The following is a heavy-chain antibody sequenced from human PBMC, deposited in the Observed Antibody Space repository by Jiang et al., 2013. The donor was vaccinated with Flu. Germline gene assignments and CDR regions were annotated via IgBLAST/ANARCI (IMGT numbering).Heavy chain of an antibody. CDR2: IYPGDSDT. CDR3: ARYVLVYDNERYFDY. V-gene: IGHV5-51*01. Sequence: EVKKPGESLKISCKASGYDHTIYWIVWVRQVPGKGLEWMGIIYPGDSDTRYSPSFQGQVTISADKSISTAYLQWSSLKASDTAMYYCARYVLVYDNERYFDYWGQGTLVTVSS. D-gene: IGHD3-16*01. J-gene: IGHJ4*02. CDR1: GYDHTIYW.